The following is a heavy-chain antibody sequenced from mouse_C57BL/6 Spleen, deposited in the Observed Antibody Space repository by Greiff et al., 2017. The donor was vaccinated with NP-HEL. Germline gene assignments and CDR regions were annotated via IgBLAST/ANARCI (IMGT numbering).Heavy chain of an antibody. CDR3: ARDGGSSGYGWYFDV. Sequence: EVHLVESGGGLVKPGGSLKLSCAASGFTFSSYAMSWVRQTPEKRLEWVATISDGGSYTYYPDNVKGRFTISRDNAKNNLYLQMSHLKSEDTAMYYCARDGGSSGYGWYFDVWGTGTTVTVSS. CDR1: GFTFSSYA. J-gene: IGHJ1*03. V-gene: IGHV5-4*01. CDR2: ISDGGSYT. D-gene: IGHD3-2*02.